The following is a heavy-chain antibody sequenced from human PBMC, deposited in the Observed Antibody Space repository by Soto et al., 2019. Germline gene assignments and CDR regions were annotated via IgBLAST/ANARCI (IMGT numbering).Heavy chain of an antibody. D-gene: IGHD5-12*01. CDR1: GYTFTSYG. V-gene: IGHV1-18*01. CDR3: ARGVGLYSGYDY. J-gene: IGHJ4*02. CDR2: ISAYNGNT. Sequence: GASVKVSCKASGYTFTSYGISWVRQAPGQGLEWMGWISAYNGNTKYAQKLQGRVTITTDTSTSTAYMELSSLRSEDTAVYYCARGVGLYSGYDYWGQGTLVTVSS.